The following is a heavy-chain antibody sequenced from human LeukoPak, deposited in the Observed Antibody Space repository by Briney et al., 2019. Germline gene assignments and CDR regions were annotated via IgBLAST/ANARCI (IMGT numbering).Heavy chain of an antibody. Sequence: GGSLRLSCAASGFTFSSYSMNWVRQAPGKGLEWVSSISSNSSYIYYADSVKGRFTISRDNAKNSLYLQMNSLRAEDTAVYYCARDSPVSGYSGYDPPEIDYWGQGTLVTVSS. CDR1: GFTFSSYS. CDR3: ARDSPVSGYSGYDPPEIDY. CDR2: ISSNSSYI. J-gene: IGHJ4*02. D-gene: IGHD5-12*01. V-gene: IGHV3-21*01.